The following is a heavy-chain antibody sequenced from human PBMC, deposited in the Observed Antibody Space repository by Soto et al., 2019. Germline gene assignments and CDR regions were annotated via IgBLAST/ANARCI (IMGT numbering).Heavy chain of an antibody. CDR3: ANSRGGTFLGSHGMDS. CDR1: GGTFSSRA. D-gene: IGHD3-16*01. Sequence: QVQLVQSGPAVKKTGTSVKVSCKASGGTFSSRAISWVRQAPGQGLEWMGGIIPVFGRVNYAEKFQDRVTITAVEATGRVYMELSSLRSEDTALYYCANSRGGTFLGSHGMDSWGQGTTVSVSS. J-gene: IGHJ6*02. CDR2: IIPVFGRV. V-gene: IGHV1-69*01.